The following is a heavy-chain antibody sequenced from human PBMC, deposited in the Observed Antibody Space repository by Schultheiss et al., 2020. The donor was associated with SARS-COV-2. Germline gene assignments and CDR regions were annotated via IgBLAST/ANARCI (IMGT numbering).Heavy chain of an antibody. D-gene: IGHD3-22*01. CDR3: ARARTYYDSSGYQYSYYGMDV. V-gene: IGHV1-69*05. CDR1: GGTFSSYA. CDR2: IIPIFGTA. Sequence: SVKVSCKASGGTFSSYAISWVRQAPGQGLEWMGGIIPIFGTANYAQKFQGRVTITRDTSASTAYMELRSLRSEDTAVFYCARARTYYDSSGYQYSYYGMDVWGQGTTVTVSS. J-gene: IGHJ6*02.